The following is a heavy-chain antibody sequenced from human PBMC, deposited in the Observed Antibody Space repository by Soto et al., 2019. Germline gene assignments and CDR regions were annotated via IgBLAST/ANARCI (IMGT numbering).Heavy chain of an antibody. CDR3: ARGLKDIVLMVYAHPGGIYYFDY. V-gene: IGHV4-34*01. CDR1: GGSFSGYY. D-gene: IGHD2-8*01. Sequence: SETLSLTCAVYGGSFSGYYWSWIRQPPGKGLEWIGEINHSGSTNYNPSLKSRVTISVDTSKNQFSLKLSSVTAADTAVYYCARGLKDIVLMVYAHPGGIYYFDYWGQGTLVTVSS. J-gene: IGHJ4*02. CDR2: INHSGST.